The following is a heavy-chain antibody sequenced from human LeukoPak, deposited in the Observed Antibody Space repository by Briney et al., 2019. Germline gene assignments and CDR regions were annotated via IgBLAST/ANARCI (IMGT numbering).Heavy chain of an antibody. CDR3: ARVRYCSSTSCYTARGNYYYYGMDV. Sequence: SVKVSCKASGGTFTSYAISWVRQAPGQGLEWMGRIIPILGIANYAQKFQGRVTITADKSTSTAYMELSSLRSEDTAVYYCARVRYCSSTSCYTARGNYYYYGMDVWGQGTTVTVSS. D-gene: IGHD2-2*02. V-gene: IGHV1-69*04. CDR2: IIPILGIA. CDR1: GGTFTSYA. J-gene: IGHJ6*02.